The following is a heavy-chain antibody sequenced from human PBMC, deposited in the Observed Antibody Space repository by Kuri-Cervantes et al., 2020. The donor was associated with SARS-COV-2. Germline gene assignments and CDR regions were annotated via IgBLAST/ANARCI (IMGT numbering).Heavy chain of an antibody. J-gene: IGHJ3*02. D-gene: IGHD6-6*01. CDR3: AIGDSSSPHDAVDI. CDR2: ISSSCSTI. Sequence: GRSLRLSCTASGFTFRAYYMSWIRQAPGKGLEWVSYISSSCSTIYYADSVKGRFAISRDNAKNSLYLQMNSLRAEDTAVHYCAIGDSSSPHDAVDIWGQGTMVTVSS. V-gene: IGHV3-11*04. CDR1: GFTFRAYY.